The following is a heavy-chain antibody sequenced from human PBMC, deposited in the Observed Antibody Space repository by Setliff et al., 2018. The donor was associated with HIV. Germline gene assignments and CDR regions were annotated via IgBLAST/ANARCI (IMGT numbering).Heavy chain of an antibody. CDR3: VRLTADRTNYYYYMDV. J-gene: IGHJ6*03. Sequence: ASVKVSCKASGYTFTNYVMNWVRQAPGQGLEWMGWIDSNNGNRNFAQKFRGRVTMTTDISTNTAYMEVRSLSFDDTAVYYCVRLTADRTNYYYYMDVWGKGTTVTVSS. CDR1: GYTFTNYV. CDR2: IDSNNGNR. D-gene: IGHD2-8*01. V-gene: IGHV1-18*01.